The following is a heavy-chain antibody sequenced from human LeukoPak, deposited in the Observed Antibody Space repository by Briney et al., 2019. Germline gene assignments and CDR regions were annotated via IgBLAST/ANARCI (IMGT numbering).Heavy chain of an antibody. CDR3: AREDSSVYYGMDV. CDR2: IWYDGSNK. CDR1: GFTFSSYG. D-gene: IGHD3-22*01. Sequence: PGRSLRLSCAASGFTFSSYGMHWVRQAPGKGLEWVAVIWYDGSNKYYADSVKGRFTISRDNSKNTLYLQMNSLRAEDTAVYYCAREDSSVYYGMDVWGQGTTVTVSS. J-gene: IGHJ6*02. V-gene: IGHV3-33*01.